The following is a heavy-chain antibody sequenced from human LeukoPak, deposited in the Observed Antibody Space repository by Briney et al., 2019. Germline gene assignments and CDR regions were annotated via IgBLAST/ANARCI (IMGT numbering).Heavy chain of an antibody. CDR3: ARNSNGMSN. V-gene: IGHV3-74*01. CDR2: INSDGRST. D-gene: IGHD2-8*01. CDR1: GFTFTNYG. J-gene: IGHJ4*02. Sequence: GGSLRLSCVASGFTFTNYGMMWVRQAPGKGRVWVSYINSDGRSTTYADSVKGRFTISRDNAKNTLYLQMSSLRAEDTAMYYCARNSNGMSNWGQGTLVIVSS.